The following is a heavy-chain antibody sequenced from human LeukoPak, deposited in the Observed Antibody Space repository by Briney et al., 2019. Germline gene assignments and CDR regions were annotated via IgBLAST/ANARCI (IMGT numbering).Heavy chain of an antibody. CDR3: AIHEGGSGSYLGWFDP. D-gene: IGHD3-10*01. CDR2: IYYSGST. V-gene: IGHV4-39*01. Sequence: SETLSHTCTVSGGSISSSSYYWGWIRHPPGKGLEWIGSIYYSGSTYYNPSLKSRVTISVDTSKNQFSLKLSSVTAADTAVYYCAIHEGGSGSYLGWFDPWGQGTLVTVSS. CDR1: GGSISSSSYY. J-gene: IGHJ5*02.